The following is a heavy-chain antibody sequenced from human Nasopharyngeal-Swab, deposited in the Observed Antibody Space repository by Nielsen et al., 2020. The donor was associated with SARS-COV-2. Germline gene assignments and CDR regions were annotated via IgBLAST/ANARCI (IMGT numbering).Heavy chain of an antibody. D-gene: IGHD2-15*01. V-gene: IGHV3-48*03. CDR1: GFTFSSYE. CDR3: ARDTGYCSGGSCYLSHFDY. CDR2: ISSSGSTI. Sequence: GESLKISCAASGFTFSSYEMNWVRQAPGKGLEWVSYISSSGSTIYYADSVKGRFTISRDNAKNSLYLQMNSLRAEDTAVYYCARDTGYCSGGSCYLSHFDYWGQGTRVTVSS. J-gene: IGHJ4*02.